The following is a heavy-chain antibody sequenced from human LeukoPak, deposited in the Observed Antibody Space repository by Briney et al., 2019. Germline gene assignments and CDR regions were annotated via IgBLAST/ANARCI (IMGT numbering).Heavy chain of an antibody. D-gene: IGHD3-22*01. CDR3: AGAPWDNSVYYLYLDF. V-gene: IGHV3-66*02. CDR2: IYSGGET. CDR1: GFPVSTNYY. Sequence: PGGSLRLSCTASGFPVSTNYYMSWVRQAPGKGLEWVSVIYSGGETYYADSLKGRFTISRDNSKNTLYLQMNSLRPEDTAVYYCAGAPWDNSVYYLYLDFWGQGTLVTVSS. J-gene: IGHJ4*02.